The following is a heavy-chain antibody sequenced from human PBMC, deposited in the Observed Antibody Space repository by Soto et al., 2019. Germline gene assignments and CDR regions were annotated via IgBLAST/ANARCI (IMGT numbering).Heavy chain of an antibody. Sequence: QVQLVESGGGVVQPGRSLRLSCVASGFTFSSYVMNWVRQAPGKGLEWVAVVSRDGSSKYYADSVKGRFTISRDNSRNTLYLQMNSLRAEDTTLYYYARDPSLLRPRGMDVWGQGTTVTVSS. CDR2: VSRDGSSK. V-gene: IGHV3-30-3*01. J-gene: IGHJ6*02. D-gene: IGHD1-26*01. CDR1: GFTFSSYV. CDR3: ARDPSLLRPRGMDV.